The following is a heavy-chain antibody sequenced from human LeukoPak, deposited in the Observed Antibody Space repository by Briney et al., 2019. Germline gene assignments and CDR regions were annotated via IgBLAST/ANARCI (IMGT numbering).Heavy chain of an antibody. Sequence: PSETLSLTCTVSGYSISSHYYWGWIRQPPGKGLEWIGYIYYSGSTNYNPSLKSRVTISVDTSRNQFSLKLSSVTAADTAVYYCARGFRLGYCSGGSCNRYQSWFDPWGQGTLVTVSS. CDR1: GYSISSHYY. CDR3: ARGFRLGYCSGGSCNRYQSWFDP. V-gene: IGHV4-59*01. J-gene: IGHJ5*02. CDR2: IYYSGST. D-gene: IGHD2-15*01.